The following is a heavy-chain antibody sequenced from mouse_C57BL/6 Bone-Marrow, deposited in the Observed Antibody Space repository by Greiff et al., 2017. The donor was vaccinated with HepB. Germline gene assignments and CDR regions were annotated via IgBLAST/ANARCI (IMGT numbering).Heavy chain of an antibody. CDR3: VSPYYGSSYYFDY. Sequence: VQRVESGAELARPGASVKLSCKASGYTFTSYGISWVKQRTGQGLEWIGEIYPRSGNTYYNEKFKGKATLTADKSSSTAYMELRSLTSEDSAVYFCVSPYYGSSYYFDYWGQGTTLTVSS. V-gene: IGHV1-81*01. J-gene: IGHJ2*01. D-gene: IGHD1-1*01. CDR2: IYPRSGNT. CDR1: GYTFTSYG.